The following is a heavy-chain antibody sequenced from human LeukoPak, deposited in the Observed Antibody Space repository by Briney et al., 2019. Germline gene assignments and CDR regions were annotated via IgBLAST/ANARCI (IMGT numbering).Heavy chain of an antibody. D-gene: IGHD3-10*01. CDR3: VEPRGTWPKWYFDL. J-gene: IGHJ2*01. CDR2: ISASDGSS. CDR1: GFTLSNYA. Sequence: GGSLRLSCAASGFTLSNYAMYWVRQAPGKGLEWISGISASDGSSTNADSVRGRFTISRDNSKNMLYLQMNSLRAEDTAVYYCVEPRGTWPKWYFDLWGRGTLVTVSS. V-gene: IGHV3-23*01.